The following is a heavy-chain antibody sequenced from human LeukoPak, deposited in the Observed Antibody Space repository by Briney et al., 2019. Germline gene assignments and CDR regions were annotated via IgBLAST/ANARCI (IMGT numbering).Heavy chain of an antibody. J-gene: IGHJ4*02. Sequence: PGGSLRLSCAASGFTFSSYGMHWVRQAPGKGLEWVAVIWYDGSNKYYVDSVKGRFTISRDNSKNTLYLQMNSLRAEDTAVYYCARPDGRGTQGVLDYWGQGTLVTVSS. CDR3: ARPDGRGTQGVLDY. V-gene: IGHV3-33*01. D-gene: IGHD1-14*01. CDR1: GFTFSSYG. CDR2: IWYDGSNK.